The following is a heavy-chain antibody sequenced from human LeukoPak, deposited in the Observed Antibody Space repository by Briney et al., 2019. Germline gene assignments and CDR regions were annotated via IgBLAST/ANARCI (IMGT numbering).Heavy chain of an antibody. CDR1: GVSISSGDYY. Sequence: SETLSLTCTVSGVSISSGDYYWRWLRQPPGKGLEWIAYMYYSGSTYYNPSLKSRVTMSADTSKNQLSLKLSSVTAADTAVYYCARPYYYDSRIDPWGQGILVTVSS. D-gene: IGHD3-22*01. J-gene: IGHJ5*02. CDR3: ARPYYYDSRIDP. V-gene: IGHV4-30-4*01. CDR2: MYYSGST.